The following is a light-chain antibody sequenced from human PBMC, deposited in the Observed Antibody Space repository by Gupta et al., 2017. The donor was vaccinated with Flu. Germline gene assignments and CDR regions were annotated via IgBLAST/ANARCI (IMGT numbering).Light chain of an antibody. J-gene: IGKJ1*01. V-gene: IGKV1-39*01. Sequence: DRVTITCRASQSICNFLNWYQHKPGKAPNPLIYGAFNLRTGVPSRFSGSGSGTDFTLTISSLQPEDCATYYCQQTYTPPMWTFGQGTKVHIK. CDR1: QSICNF. CDR3: QQTYTPPMWT. CDR2: GAF.